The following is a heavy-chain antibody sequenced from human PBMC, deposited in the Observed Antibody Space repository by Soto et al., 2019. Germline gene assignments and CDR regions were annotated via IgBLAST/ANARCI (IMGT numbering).Heavy chain of an antibody. J-gene: IGHJ4*02. V-gene: IGHV3-64D*06. CDR2: VRGNGDPP. CDR3: VKSRGGNNFDFFD. D-gene: IGHD5-12*01. CDR1: GFTFSSYA. Sequence: HGGSLRLSCSASGFTFSSYAMHWVRQAPGKGLEYVSGVRGNGDPPFYADSVKGRFTISRDNSKNTLYLQMSGLSADDTAVYYCVKSRGGNNFDFFDWGQGALVTVSS.